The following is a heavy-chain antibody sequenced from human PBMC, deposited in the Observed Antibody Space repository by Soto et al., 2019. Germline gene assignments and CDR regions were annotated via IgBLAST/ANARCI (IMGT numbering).Heavy chain of an antibody. CDR2: INPSGGGT. J-gene: IGHJ4*02. V-gene: IGHV1-46*01. CDR3: ARAKPSSAGY. D-gene: IGHD2-15*01. Sequence: QVQLVQSGTEVQKPGASVKVSCTASGYTFLDFYIHWVRQAPGQGLEWMGFINPSGGGTTYAQQFQGRLTMTRDTSTSTVYMELTNLSSEDTDIYYCARAKPSSAGYWGQGTLVT. CDR1: GYTFLDFY.